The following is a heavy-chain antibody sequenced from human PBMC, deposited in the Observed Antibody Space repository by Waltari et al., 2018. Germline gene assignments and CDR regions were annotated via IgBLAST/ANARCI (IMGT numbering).Heavy chain of an antibody. CDR2: IYTSGRT. D-gene: IGHD1-26*01. CDR1: GGSISSYY. V-gene: IGHV4-4*07. J-gene: IGHJ4*02. CDR3: ARDTRPRYSGSWGGFDY. Sequence: QVQLQESGPGLVKPSETLSLTCTVSGGSISSYYWSWIRQPAGKGLEWIGRIYTSGRTNSNPYLKSRVTMSVDTSKNQFSLKLSSVTAAYTAVYYCARDTRPRYSGSWGGFDYWGQGTLVTVSS.